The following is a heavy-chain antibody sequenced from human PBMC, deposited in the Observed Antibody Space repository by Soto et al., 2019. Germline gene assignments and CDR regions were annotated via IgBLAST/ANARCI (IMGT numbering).Heavy chain of an antibody. CDR2: ISDSGGST. D-gene: IGHD3-22*01. CDR3: AKDESRVVVPDNWFDS. J-gene: IGHJ5*01. V-gene: IGHV3-23*01. Sequence: GGSLRLSCAASGLTFSSNAMSWVRQAPGKGLEWVSGISDSGGSTYYADSVKGRFTISRDNSKNTLYLQMNSLRAEDTAVYYCAKDESRVVVPDNWFDSWGQGTLVTVSS. CDR1: GLTFSSNA.